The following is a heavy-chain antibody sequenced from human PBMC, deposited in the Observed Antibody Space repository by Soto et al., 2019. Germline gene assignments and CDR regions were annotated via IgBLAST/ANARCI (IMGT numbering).Heavy chain of an antibody. CDR1: GFTVSSSNY. J-gene: IGHJ4*02. Sequence: EVQLVESGGGLIQPGGSLRLSCVVSGFTVSSSNYMSWVRQAPGKGLEWVSVIDTGGTTYYASSVKGRFTISRDNAKNTLSLQMDSLSAEDTAVYYCHGYGYWGQGPLVTVSS. D-gene: IGHD5-12*01. CDR3: HGYGY. V-gene: IGHV3-53*01. CDR2: IDTGGTT.